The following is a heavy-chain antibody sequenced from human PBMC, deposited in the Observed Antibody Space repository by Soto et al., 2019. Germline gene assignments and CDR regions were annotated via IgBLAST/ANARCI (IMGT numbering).Heavy chain of an antibody. CDR1: GFTFGSCA. CDR3: ARGFSGSSGWSFDY. V-gene: IGHV3-23*01. Sequence: EVQLLESGGDLVQPGGSLRLSCAASGFTFGSCAMNWVRQAPGKGLEWASIISGSGGTTYYSDSVQGPFPISRDNSKNKRHLQVKFLETDYTAVYYSARGFSGSSGWSFDYWGQGTLGDVSS. CDR2: ISGSGGTT. J-gene: IGHJ4*02. D-gene: IGHD6-13*01.